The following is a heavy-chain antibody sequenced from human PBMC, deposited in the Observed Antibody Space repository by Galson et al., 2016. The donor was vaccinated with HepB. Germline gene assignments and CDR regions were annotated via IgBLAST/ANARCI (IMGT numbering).Heavy chain of an antibody. J-gene: IGHJ4*02. CDR2: ISAYSGKT. Sequence: SVKVSCKASGYTFTSYGISWVRQAPGQGLEWMGWISAYSGKTKLAKKPQGRVTMPKATSTSPAYMELRSRGSDDTAVYYCARDKGGFRYFDPLPFHWGQGTLVTVSS. CDR1: GYTFTSYG. V-gene: IGHV1-18*04. CDR3: ARDKGGFRYFDPLPFH. D-gene: IGHD3-9*01.